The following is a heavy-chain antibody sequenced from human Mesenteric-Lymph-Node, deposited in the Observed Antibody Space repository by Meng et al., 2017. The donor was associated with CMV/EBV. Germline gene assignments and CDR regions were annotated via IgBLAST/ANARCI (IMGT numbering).Heavy chain of an antibody. J-gene: IGHJ4*02. CDR1: GFTFSDYY. Sequence: GGSLRLSCAASGFTFSDYYMSWIRQAPGMGLEYISYISGGGSTIYYADSVKGRFTISRDNAKNSLYLQMNSLRVEDTAVYYCARGRLLARGFDYWGQGTLVTVSS. CDR2: ISGGGSTI. V-gene: IGHV3-11*01. CDR3: ARGRLLARGFDY. D-gene: IGHD3-3*01.